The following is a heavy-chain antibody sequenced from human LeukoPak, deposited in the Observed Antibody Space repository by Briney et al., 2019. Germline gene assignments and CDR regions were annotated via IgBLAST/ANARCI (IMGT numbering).Heavy chain of an antibody. CDR2: IYYSGTT. Sequence: SETLSLTCTVSGGSISSGGYCWSWFRQHPGKGLEWIAYIYYSGTTYYNPSLKSRVTISLDTSKNQFSLKLSSVTAADTAVYYCARGNVGYSSGWYDYWGQGTLVTVSS. CDR1: GGSISSGGYC. D-gene: IGHD6-19*01. J-gene: IGHJ4*02. V-gene: IGHV4-31*03. CDR3: ARGNVGYSSGWYDY.